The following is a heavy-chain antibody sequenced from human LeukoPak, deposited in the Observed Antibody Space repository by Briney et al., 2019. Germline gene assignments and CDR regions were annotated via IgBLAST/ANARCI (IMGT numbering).Heavy chain of an antibody. J-gene: IGHJ4*02. D-gene: IGHD2-8*01. CDR2: ISSSSSYI. CDR1: GFTFSSYS. Sequence: GGSLRLSCAASGFTFSSYSMNWVRQAPGMGLEWVSSISSSSSYIYYADSVKGRFTISRDNAKNSLYLQMNSLRAEDTAVYYCARDVMTLNDYWGQGTLVTVSS. V-gene: IGHV3-21*01. CDR3: ARDVMTLNDY.